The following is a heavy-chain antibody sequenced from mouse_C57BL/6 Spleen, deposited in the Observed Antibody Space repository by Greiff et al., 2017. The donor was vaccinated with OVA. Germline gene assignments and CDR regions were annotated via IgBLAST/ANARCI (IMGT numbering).Heavy chain of an antibody. CDR1: GYTFTSYW. V-gene: IGHV1-55*01. CDR2: IYPGSGST. J-gene: IGHJ3*01. D-gene: IGHD1-1*01. CDR3: ARRDYYGSSYEAY. Sequence: QVQLQQPGAELVKPGASVKMSCKASGYTFTSYWITWVKQRPGQGLEWIGDIYPGSGSTNYNEKFKSNATLTVDTSSSTAYMQLSSLTSEDSAVYYCARRDYYGSSYEAYWGQGTLVTVSA.